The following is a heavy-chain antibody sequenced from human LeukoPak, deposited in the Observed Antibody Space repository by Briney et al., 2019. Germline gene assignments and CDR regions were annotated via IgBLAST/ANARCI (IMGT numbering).Heavy chain of an antibody. CDR2: ISTSSSYI. CDR1: GFTLRAYN. Sequence: GGSLRLSCAASGFTLRAYNMNWVRQAPGKGLEWVSYISTSSSYIYYADSVKGRFTISRDNAENSLYLQMHSLRVEDTALYYCARDDNWNDKPFDFWGQGTLVTVSS. D-gene: IGHD1-20*01. V-gene: IGHV3-21*01. CDR3: ARDDNWNDKPFDF. J-gene: IGHJ4*02.